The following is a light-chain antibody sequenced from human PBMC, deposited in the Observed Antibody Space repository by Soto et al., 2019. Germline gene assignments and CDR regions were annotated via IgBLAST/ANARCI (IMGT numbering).Light chain of an antibody. CDR3: HQYGISP. CDR1: QSISSNY. V-gene: IGKV3-20*01. Sequence: EIVLTPSPGTLSLSPVERVTLSCRASQSISSNYLAWYQQKPGQAPRLLIYGASSRATGIPDRFSGSGSGTEFSLTVSRLEPEDFAVYYCHQYGISPFGGGTKVDIK. J-gene: IGKJ4*01. CDR2: GAS.